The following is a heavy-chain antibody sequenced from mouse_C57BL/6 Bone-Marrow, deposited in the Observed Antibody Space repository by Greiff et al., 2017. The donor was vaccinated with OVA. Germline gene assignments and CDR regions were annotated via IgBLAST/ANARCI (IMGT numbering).Heavy chain of an antibody. CDR3: ASPDYYGSSYVGWYFDV. Sequence: VQLQQSGAELMKPGASVKLSCKATGYTFTGSWIAWVKQRPGHGLEWIGEILPGSGSTNYNEKFKGKATFTADTSSNTAYMQLRSLTTEDSAIYYCASPDYYGSSYVGWYFDVWGTGTTVTVAS. J-gene: IGHJ1*03. CDR2: ILPGSGST. CDR1: GYTFTGSW. V-gene: IGHV1-9*01. D-gene: IGHD1-1*01.